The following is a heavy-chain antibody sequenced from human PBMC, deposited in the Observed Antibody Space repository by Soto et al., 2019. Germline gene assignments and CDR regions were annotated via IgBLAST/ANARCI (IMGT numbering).Heavy chain of an antibody. D-gene: IGHD3-22*01. Sequence: SETLSLTCTVSGVSLNTAVHNWDWIRQPPGEGLEWLGGLHHTGAIFYNPSFRGRVSISFDTSKNQLSLTLTSMTAADTAVYYCADRHDGSGYAYDYWGQGTLVTASS. CDR3: ADRHDGSGYAYDY. CDR2: LHHTGAI. V-gene: IGHV4-39*01. J-gene: IGHJ4*02. CDR1: GVSLNTAVHN.